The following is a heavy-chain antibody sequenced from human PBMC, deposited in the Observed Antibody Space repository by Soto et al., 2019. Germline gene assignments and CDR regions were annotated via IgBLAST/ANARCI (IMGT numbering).Heavy chain of an antibody. CDR2: INAGNGNT. V-gene: IGHV1-3*01. J-gene: IGHJ6*02. CDR1: GYTFTSYA. D-gene: IGHD4-4*01. Sequence: QVQLVQSGAEVKKPGASVKVSCKASGYTFTSYAMHWVRQAPGQRLEWMGWINAGNGNTKYSQKFHGRVTITRDTSASTAYMALSSLRSEDTAVYYCASSYSNYALIDYYYYGMDVWGQGTTVTVSS. CDR3: ASSYSNYALIDYYYYGMDV.